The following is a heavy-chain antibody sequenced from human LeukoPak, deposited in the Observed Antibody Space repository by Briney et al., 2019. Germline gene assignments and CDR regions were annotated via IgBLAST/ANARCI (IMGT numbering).Heavy chain of an antibody. Sequence: GASVKVSCKASGYIFTDYYMHCVRQAPGQGFEWMGWINPNDGDTNYAQKFQGRVTMTRDTSISTAHMEVSRLRSDDTAVYYCARANFLYCSSTTCLFDYWGQGTLVTVSS. CDR3: ARANFLYCSSTTCLFDY. CDR2: INPNDGDT. D-gene: IGHD2-2*01. V-gene: IGHV1-2*02. J-gene: IGHJ4*02. CDR1: GYIFTDYY.